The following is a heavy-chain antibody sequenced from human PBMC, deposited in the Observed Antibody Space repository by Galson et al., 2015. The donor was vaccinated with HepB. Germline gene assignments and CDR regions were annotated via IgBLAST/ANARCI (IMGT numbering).Heavy chain of an antibody. CDR3: ARGGSTVTGQFNWFDP. J-gene: IGHJ5*02. V-gene: IGHV4-59*01. Sequence: ETLSLTCTVSGGSISSYYWSWIRQPPGKGLEWLGYIYYGGNTDYNPSLKSRVTISVDTSKKQFSLNLISVTAADTAVYYCARGGSTVTGQFNWFDPWGQGTQVTVSS. CDR2: IYYGGNT. D-gene: IGHD4-17*01. CDR1: GGSISSYY.